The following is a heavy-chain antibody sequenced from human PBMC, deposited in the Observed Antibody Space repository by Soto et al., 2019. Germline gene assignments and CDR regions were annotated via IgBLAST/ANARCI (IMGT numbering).Heavy chain of an antibody. CDR3: ARVERGTATTVVDAFDI. V-gene: IGHV4-34*01. CDR1: GGFVSSCSYY. Sequence: PSETLSLTCAVYGGFVSSCSYYWSWIRQPPEKGLEWIGEMSHSGGTHFNPSLKSRVIISVDTSKNQFSLKMSSVTAADTALYYCARVERGTATTVVDAFDIWGPGTMVTVSS. CDR2: MSHSGGT. J-gene: IGHJ3*02. D-gene: IGHD1-1*01.